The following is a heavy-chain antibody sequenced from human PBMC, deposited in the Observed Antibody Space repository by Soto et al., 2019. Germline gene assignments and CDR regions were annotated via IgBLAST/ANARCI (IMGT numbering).Heavy chain of an antibody. D-gene: IGHD3-22*01. CDR1: GSGFSALA. V-gene: IGHV3-30-3*01. J-gene: IGHJ4*02. CDR2: VFNDESSI. CDR3: ATGAAYYYDTSRY. Sequence: AGGSLRLSCTASGSGFSALAMHWIRQPPGKGLEWVEVVFNDESSISYADSVKGRFTISRDNSRNTLYLQMTSLRLEDTALYYCATGAAYYYDTSRYWCQGTLVTVSS.